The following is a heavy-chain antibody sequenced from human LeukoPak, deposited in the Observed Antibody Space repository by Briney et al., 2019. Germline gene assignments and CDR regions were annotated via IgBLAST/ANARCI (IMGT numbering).Heavy chain of an antibody. CDR2: IKMDGSAT. Sequence: PGGSLRLSCAGSEFSFSSYWMHWVRQPPEKGLEWVFSIKMDGSATAYADSVKGRFSMSTDSAKNTAYLQMNSLRVEDTAMYYCAMDINGDLFHVWGQGTPVTVSS. CDR3: AMDINGDLFHV. J-gene: IGHJ4*02. V-gene: IGHV3-74*01. D-gene: IGHD2-2*03. CDR1: EFSFSSYW.